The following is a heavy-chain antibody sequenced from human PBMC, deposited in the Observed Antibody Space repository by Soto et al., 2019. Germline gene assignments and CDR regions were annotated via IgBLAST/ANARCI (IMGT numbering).Heavy chain of an antibody. Sequence: SETLSLTCAVYGGSFSGYYWSWIRQPPGKGLEWIGEVNHSGSTNYNPSLKSRVTISVDTSKNQFSLKLSSVTAADTAVYYCARGEVTGTPLWYWGQGTLVTVSS. V-gene: IGHV4-34*01. CDR3: ARGEVTGTPLWY. CDR2: VNHSGST. D-gene: IGHD1-20*01. CDR1: GGSFSGYY. J-gene: IGHJ4*02.